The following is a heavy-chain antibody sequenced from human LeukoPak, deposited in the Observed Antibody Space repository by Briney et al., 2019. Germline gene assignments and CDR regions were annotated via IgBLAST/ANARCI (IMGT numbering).Heavy chain of an antibody. CDR2: ISYSGTN. CDR3: ASLGTLRS. Sequence: PSENLSLTCTVSGGSVSSSSYYWGWIRQPPGKRLEWIGSISYSGTNYNNPSLKSRFSISIDTSKNQFSVKLTSVTAADTAMYYCASLGTLRSWGQGTLVTVSS. J-gene: IGHJ5*02. CDR1: GGSVSSSSYY. V-gene: IGHV4-39*01. D-gene: IGHD7-27*01.